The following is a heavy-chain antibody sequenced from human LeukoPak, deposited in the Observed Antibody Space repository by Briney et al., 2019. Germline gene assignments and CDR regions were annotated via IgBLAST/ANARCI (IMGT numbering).Heavy chain of an antibody. CDR1: GFTVDSNY. Sequence: GGSLRLSCAASGFTVDSNYLSWVRQAPGKGLEWVSTIYTGGNTYYAASVKGRFTISRDFSKSTVFLHMNSLRAEDTAMYYCARGDDSGYYDCFDYWGQGALVTVSS. CDR3: ARGDDSGYYDCFDY. V-gene: IGHV3-53*01. D-gene: IGHD3-22*01. CDR2: IYTGGNT. J-gene: IGHJ4*02.